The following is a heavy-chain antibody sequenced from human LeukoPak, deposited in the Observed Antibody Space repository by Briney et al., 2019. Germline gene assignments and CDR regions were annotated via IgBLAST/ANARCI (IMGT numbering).Heavy chain of an antibody. D-gene: IGHD6-19*01. CDR2: IIPILGIA. V-gene: IGHV1-69*04. Sequence: SVKVSCKASGGTFSSYAISWVRQAPGQGLEWMGSIIPILGIANYAQKFQGRVTITADKSTSTAYMELSSLRSEDTAVYYCAREFGRIAVAGTGDYWGQGTLVTVSS. CDR1: GGTFSSYA. CDR3: AREFGRIAVAGTGDY. J-gene: IGHJ4*02.